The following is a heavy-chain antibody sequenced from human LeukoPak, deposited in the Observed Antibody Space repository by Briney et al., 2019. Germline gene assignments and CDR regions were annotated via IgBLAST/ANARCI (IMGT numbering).Heavy chain of an antibody. J-gene: IGHJ4*02. CDR2: ISSGSSTI. Sequence: GGSLRLSCAVSGFTFSTYSMNWVRQAPGKGLEWVSSISSGSSTIYYADSVKGRFTISRDNAKNSLYLQMNSLRAEDTAVYYCARVGGLGSWYGLDYWGQGTLVTVSS. V-gene: IGHV3-48*04. CDR1: GFTFSTYS. D-gene: IGHD6-13*01. CDR3: ARVGGLGSWYGLDY.